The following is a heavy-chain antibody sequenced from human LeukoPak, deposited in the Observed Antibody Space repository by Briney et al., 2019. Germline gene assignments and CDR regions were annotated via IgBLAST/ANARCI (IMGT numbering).Heavy chain of an antibody. J-gene: IGHJ4*02. CDR2: IHYSEAT. D-gene: IGHD2-15*01. Sequence: PSETLSLTCTVSGGSISNYYWSWIRRSPGQGLEWIGYIHYSEATNYNPSFRGRITISLDTSKNQFSLRLNSVTAEDTAVYYCARARRSGSGGIYSLHYFDSWGQGTLVTVSS. CDR3: ARARRSGSGGIYSLHYFDS. V-gene: IGHV4-59*12. CDR1: GGSISNYY.